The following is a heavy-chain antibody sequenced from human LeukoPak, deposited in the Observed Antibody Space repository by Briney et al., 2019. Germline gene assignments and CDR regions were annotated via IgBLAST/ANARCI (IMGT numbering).Heavy chain of an antibody. CDR3: AGRRITGTTYYFDY. V-gene: IGHV4-59*12. CDR1: GGAISSYY. CDR2: IYYSGST. D-gene: IGHD1-20*01. Sequence: PSETLSLTCNVSGGAISSYYWSWIRQPPGKGLEWIGYIYYSGSTNYNPSLKSRVTVSVDTSKNQFSLKLSSVTAADTAVYYCAGRRITGTTYYFDYWGQGTLVTVSS. J-gene: IGHJ4*02.